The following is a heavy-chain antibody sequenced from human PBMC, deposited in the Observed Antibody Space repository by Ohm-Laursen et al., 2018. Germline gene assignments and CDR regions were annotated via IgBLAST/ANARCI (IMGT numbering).Heavy chain of an antibody. CDR1: GFTISSYA. CDR2: VSSSSSYI. D-gene: IGHD3-22*01. CDR3: ARDLADSSGAPFDP. V-gene: IGHV3-21*01. Sequence: SLRLSCAASGFTISSYAMTWVRQAPGKGLVWVSSVSSSSSYIYYADSVKGRFTISRDNAKNSLYLQMNSLRAEDTAVYYCARDLADSSGAPFDPWGQGTLVTVSS. J-gene: IGHJ5*02.